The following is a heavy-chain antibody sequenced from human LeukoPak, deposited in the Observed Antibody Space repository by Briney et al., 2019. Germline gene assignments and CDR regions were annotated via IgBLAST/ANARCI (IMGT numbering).Heavy chain of an antibody. J-gene: IGHJ4*02. CDR2: ISPDTGVT. V-gene: IGHV1-2*02. CDR3: ARLAGGDDIVVVPAAVDY. Sequence: ASVKVSCKASGYTFTGHFIFWVRQSPGQRLELMAWISPDTGVTNYAQKFQGRVTVASDPSISTAYLQWSSLKASDTAMYYCARLAGGDDIVVVPAAVDYWGQGTLVTVSS. CDR1: GYTFTGHF. D-gene: IGHD2-2*01.